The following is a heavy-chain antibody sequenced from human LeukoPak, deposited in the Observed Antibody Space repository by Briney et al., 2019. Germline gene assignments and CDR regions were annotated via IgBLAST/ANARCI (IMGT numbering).Heavy chain of an antibody. CDR2: ISSDGTTT. V-gene: IGHV3-74*01. Sequence: PGGSLRLSCAASGFTFSSYWMHWVRQAPGKGLVWVSRISSDGTTTSYADSVKGRFTISRDNAKNTLYLQMKSLRAEDTAVYYCVRDWDHFDFDSWGQGTLVTVSS. CDR1: GFTFSSYW. D-gene: IGHD3-9*01. CDR3: VRDWDHFDFDS. J-gene: IGHJ5*01.